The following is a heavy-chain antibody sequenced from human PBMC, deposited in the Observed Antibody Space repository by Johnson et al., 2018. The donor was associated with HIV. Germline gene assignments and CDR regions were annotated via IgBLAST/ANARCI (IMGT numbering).Heavy chain of an antibody. CDR2: IKQDGSEK. Sequence: VKLVESGGGLVQPGGSLRLSCAASGFTFSLYWMTWVRQAPGNGLEWVANIKQDGSEKSYVDSVKGRFTIFRDNAKNSLYLQMNSLRAEDTAFYYCARDETQRRYARTALDIWGQGTLVTVAS. CDR1: GFTFSLYW. D-gene: IGHD6-25*01. J-gene: IGHJ3*02. CDR3: ARDETQRRYARTALDI. V-gene: IGHV3-7*03.